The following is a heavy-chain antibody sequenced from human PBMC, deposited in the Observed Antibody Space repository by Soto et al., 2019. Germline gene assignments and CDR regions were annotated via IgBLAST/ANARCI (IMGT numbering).Heavy chain of an antibody. CDR1: GFTFSTYS. D-gene: IGHD4-17*01. J-gene: IGHJ3*01. CDR2: ISSSSSYI. V-gene: IGHV3-21*01. CDR3: VKDKSAGTVTVDAFDV. Sequence: EVQLVESGGGLVNPGGSLSLSCAASGFTFSTYSMNWVRQAPGKGLEWVSSISSSSSYIYYADSVKGRFTISRDNAKNSLYLQMNSLSADDTAVYYCVKDKSAGTVTVDAFDVWGQGTMVTVSS.